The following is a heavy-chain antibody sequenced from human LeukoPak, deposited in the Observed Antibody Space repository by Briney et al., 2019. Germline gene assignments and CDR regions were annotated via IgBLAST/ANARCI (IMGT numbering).Heavy chain of an antibody. CDR2: IYHSGGA. V-gene: IGHV4-34*08. CDR1: GFTFSSYA. D-gene: IGHD1-14*01. J-gene: IGHJ4*02. CDR3: AYNRNFALDN. Sequence: GSLRLSCAASGFTFSSYAMSWVRQPPGKGLEWIGEIYHSGGANYKPSLKSRVTMSVDTSKNHFSLKLTSVTAADTAVYYCAYNRNFALDNWGQGTLVTVSS.